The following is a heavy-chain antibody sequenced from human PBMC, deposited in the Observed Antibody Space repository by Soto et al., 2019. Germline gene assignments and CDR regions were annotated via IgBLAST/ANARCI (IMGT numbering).Heavy chain of an antibody. D-gene: IGHD2-15*01. V-gene: IGHV4-4*02. CDR1: GGSISSSNW. Sequence: QVQLQESGPGLVKPSGTLSLTCAVSGGSISSSNWWSWVRQPPGKGLEWIGEIYHSGSTNYNPSLTSRVTIAVDKSKNQSSLKLSSVTAADTAVYYCSRGGDTVVTENWFDPWGQGTLVTVSS. CDR3: SRGGDTVVTENWFDP. J-gene: IGHJ5*02. CDR2: IYHSGST.